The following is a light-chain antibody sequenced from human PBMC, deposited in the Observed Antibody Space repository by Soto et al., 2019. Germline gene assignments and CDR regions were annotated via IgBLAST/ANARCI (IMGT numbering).Light chain of an antibody. CDR2: AAS. CDR3: LQHNSYPSWT. J-gene: IGKJ1*01. CDR1: QNIGSF. Sequence: IQMTQSPSSESASVGCRVTITCRASQNIGSFLNWYQCEPGKAPKLLIYAASSLQSGVPSRFSGSGSGTEFTLTISSLQPEDFATYYCLQHNSYPSWTFGQGTKVDI. V-gene: IGKV1-17*01.